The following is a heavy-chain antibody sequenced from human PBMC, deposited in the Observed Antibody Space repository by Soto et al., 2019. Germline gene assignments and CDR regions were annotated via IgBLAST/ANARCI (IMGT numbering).Heavy chain of an antibody. J-gene: IGHJ4*02. V-gene: IGHV5-51*01. D-gene: IGHD3-9*01. CDR1: GYSFISSK. CDR3: ARHATYYDILFGYYFDD. CDR2: IYPGDSDT. Sequence: PGEPLKISCKGSGYSFISSKIGWVRQMPGKGLEWMGIIYPGDSDTRYSPSFQGQVTISADKSTSTAYLQWSSLKASDTAMYYCARHATYYDILFGYYFDDWGQGNPFTV.